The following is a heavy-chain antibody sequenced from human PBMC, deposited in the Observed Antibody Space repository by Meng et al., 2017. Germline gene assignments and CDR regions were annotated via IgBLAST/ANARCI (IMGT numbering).Heavy chain of an antibody. J-gene: IGHJ6*02. Sequence: GGSLRPSCAASGFTFSSDAMSWVRQAPGKGLEWVSAISGSGGSTDYADSVKGRLTISRDNSKNTLYLQMNSLETEDTALYYCAKDWQRWLPQGHCGMDHWGQGTTVTVSS. CDR3: AKDWQRWLPQGHCGMDH. CDR2: ISGSGGST. CDR1: GFTFSSDA. D-gene: IGHD5-24*01. V-gene: IGHV3-23*01.